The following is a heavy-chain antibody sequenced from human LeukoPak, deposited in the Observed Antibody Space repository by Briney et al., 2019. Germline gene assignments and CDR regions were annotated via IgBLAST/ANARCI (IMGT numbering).Heavy chain of an antibody. J-gene: IGHJ4*02. CDR1: GFTFSSYS. CDR2: ISSSSSYI. D-gene: IGHD3-16*02. Sequence: PGGSLRLSCAASGFTFSSYSMNWVRQDPGKGLEWVSSISSSSSYIYYADSVKGRFTISRDNAKNSLYLQMNSLRAEDTAVYYCARDRIGDDYIWGSYRPLADYWGQGTLVTVSS. CDR3: ARDRIGDDYIWGSYRPLADY. V-gene: IGHV3-21*01.